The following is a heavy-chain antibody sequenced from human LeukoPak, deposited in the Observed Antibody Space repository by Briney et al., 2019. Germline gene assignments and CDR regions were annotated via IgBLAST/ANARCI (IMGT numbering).Heavy chain of an antibody. J-gene: IGHJ6*02. CDR1: GYTFTSYA. CDR2: TNTNSGNP. Sequence: ASVKVSCEATGYTFTSYAMNCVRQAPGQGLESMGWTNTNSGNPMYAQVLKVRFVFSLDTSVSSAYLQISSLKAEDTAVYYCARGNLWSWSDVWSQGTTVTVSS. D-gene: IGHD3-10*01. CDR3: ARGNLWSWSDV. V-gene: IGHV7-4-1*02.